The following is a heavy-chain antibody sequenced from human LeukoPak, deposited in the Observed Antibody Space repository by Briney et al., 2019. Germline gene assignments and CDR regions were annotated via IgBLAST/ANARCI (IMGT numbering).Heavy chain of an antibody. Sequence: GASVKVSCKVSGYTLTELSMHWVRQAPGKGLEWMGGFDPEDGETIYAQKFQGRVTMTEDTSTDTAYLELSSLRSEDTAVYYCATAPSNNGTYDNCFDPWGQGPRVPVPS. CDR3: ATAPSNNGTYDNCFDP. CDR1: GYTLTELS. CDR2: FDPEDGET. J-gene: IGHJ5*02. D-gene: IGHD1-7*01. V-gene: IGHV1-24*01.